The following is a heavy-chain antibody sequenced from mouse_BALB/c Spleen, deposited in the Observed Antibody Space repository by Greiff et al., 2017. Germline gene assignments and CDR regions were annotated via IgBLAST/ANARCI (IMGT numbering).Heavy chain of an antibody. Sequence: LVESGAELAKPGASVKMSCKASGYTFTSYWMHWVKQRPGQGLEWIGYINPSTGYTEYNQKFKDKATLTADKSSSTAYMQLSSLTSEDSAVYYCAKANWDLYYAMDYWGQGTSVTVSS. CDR1: GYTFTSYW. J-gene: IGHJ4*01. CDR2: INPSTGYT. V-gene: IGHV1-7*01. CDR3: AKANWDLYYAMDY. D-gene: IGHD4-1*01.